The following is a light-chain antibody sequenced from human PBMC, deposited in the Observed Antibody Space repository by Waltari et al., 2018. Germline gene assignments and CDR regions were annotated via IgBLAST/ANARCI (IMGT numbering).Light chain of an antibody. CDR2: DVS. V-gene: IGLV2-14*01. CDR3: SSQSSNDVVL. Sequence: QSALTQPASVSGSPGQSVTIFCAGTSNDVRGYNSVPWYQEHPGQAPRVIIYDVSDRPSGVSDRFSGSKSGNTASLTISGLQAEDEADYYCSSQSSNDVVLFGGGTKLTVL. CDR1: SNDVRGYNS. J-gene: IGLJ2*01.